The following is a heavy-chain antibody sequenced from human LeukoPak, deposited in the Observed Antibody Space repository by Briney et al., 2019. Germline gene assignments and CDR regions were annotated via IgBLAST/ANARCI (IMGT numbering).Heavy chain of an antibody. D-gene: IGHD2-2*01. V-gene: IGHV3-21*01. J-gene: IGHJ4*02. Sequence: GGSLRLSCAGSDSIFRSYSMNWVRQAPGKGLEWVSSVSPSSNYVYYADSVKGRFSISRDNAKNSLYLQMNSLRAEDTAVYYCSRGRGCSSTFCYPDYWGQGTLVTVSS. CDR1: DSIFRSYS. CDR3: SRGRGCSSTFCYPDY. CDR2: VSPSSNYV.